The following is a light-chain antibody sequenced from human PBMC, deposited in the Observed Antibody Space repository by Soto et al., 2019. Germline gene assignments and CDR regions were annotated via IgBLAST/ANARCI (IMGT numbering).Light chain of an antibody. Sequence: DVQLTQSPSTLSASVGDRVAITCQASQSIVNYLNWFQQRPGKAPQLLISDASHLEPGVPSRFSGQRSGTDFTLIISSLQPEEFATYYCQQYEKLPLTFGGGTSMEV. V-gene: IGKV1-33*01. CDR3: QQYEKLPLT. J-gene: IGKJ4*01. CDR1: QSIVNY. CDR2: DAS.